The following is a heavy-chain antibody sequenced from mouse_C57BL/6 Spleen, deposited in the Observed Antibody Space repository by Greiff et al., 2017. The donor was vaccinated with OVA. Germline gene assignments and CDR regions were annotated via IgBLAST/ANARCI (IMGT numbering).Heavy chain of an antibody. CDR2: IYPGDGDT. J-gene: IGHJ3*01. D-gene: IGHD2-4*01. CDR1: GYAFSSSW. Sequence: QVQLQQSGPELVKPGASVKISCKASGYAFSSSWMNWVKQRPGKGLEWIGRIYPGDGDTNYNGKFKGKATLTADKSSSTAYMQLSSLTSEDAAVYFCASACDNDEGWDYWGQGTLVTVSA. V-gene: IGHV1-82*01. CDR3: ASACDNDEGWDY.